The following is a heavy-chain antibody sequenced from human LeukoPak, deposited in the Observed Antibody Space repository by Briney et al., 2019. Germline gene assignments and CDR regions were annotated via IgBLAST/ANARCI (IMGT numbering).Heavy chain of an antibody. CDR3: ARHAVVPAAIAYFDY. CDR2: IYTSGST. J-gene: IGHJ4*02. V-gene: IGHV4-4*07. D-gene: IGHD2-2*02. Sequence: SETLSLTCTVSGGSISSHYWSWIRQPPGKGLEWIGRIYTSGSTNYNPSLKSRVTMSVDTSKNQFSLKLSSVTAADTAVYYCARHAVVPAAIAYFDYWGQGTLVTVSS. CDR1: GGSISSHY.